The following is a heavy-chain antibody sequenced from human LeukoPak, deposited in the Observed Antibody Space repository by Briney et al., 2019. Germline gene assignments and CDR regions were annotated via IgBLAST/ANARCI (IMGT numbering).Heavy chain of an antibody. J-gene: IGHJ4*02. Sequence: GGSLQISCKGSGYSFTTYWIGWGRQLPGIGQEGMGFIYGGGTDTRYSPSLQGQVTISVDKSIITAYLQWNSLKASDTAIYYCARTGDGKYYFDYWGQGTLVTVSS. CDR2: IYGGGTDT. V-gene: IGHV5-51*01. CDR1: GYSFTTYW. D-gene: IGHD5-24*01. CDR3: ARTGDGKYYFDY.